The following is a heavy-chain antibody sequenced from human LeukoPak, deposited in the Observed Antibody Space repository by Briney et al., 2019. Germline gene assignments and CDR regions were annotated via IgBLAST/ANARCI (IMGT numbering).Heavy chain of an antibody. D-gene: IGHD1-7*01. CDR3: ARTNYKKGMDV. CDR2: IYYSGST. J-gene: IGHJ6*02. V-gene: IGHV4-61*01. CDR1: GGSVSSGSYY. Sequence: SETLSLTCTVSGGSVSSGSYYWSWIRQPPGKGLEWIGYIYYSGSTNYNPSLKSRVTISVDTSKNQFSLKLSSVTAADTAVYYCARTNYKKGMDVWGQGTTVTVSS.